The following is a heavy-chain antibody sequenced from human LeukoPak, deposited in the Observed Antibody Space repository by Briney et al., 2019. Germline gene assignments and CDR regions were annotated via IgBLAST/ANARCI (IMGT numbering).Heavy chain of an antibody. Sequence: SETLSLTCTVPGGSINSGDYYWSWIRQPPGKGLEWIGYIYHSGSTYYNPSLKSRVTVSVDTSKNQFSLKLSSVTAADTAVYYCARVIAVAGDLEYFQHWGQGTLVTVSS. J-gene: IGHJ1*01. D-gene: IGHD6-13*01. CDR1: GGSINSGDYY. CDR2: IYHSGST. V-gene: IGHV4-30-4*01. CDR3: ARVIAVAGDLEYFQH.